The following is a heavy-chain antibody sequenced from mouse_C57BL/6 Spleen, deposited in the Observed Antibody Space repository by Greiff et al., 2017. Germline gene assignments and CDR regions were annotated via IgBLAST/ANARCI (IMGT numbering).Heavy chain of an antibody. CDR2: FYPGSGSI. V-gene: IGHV1-62-2*01. D-gene: IGHD2-5*01. CDR1: GYTFTEYP. CDR3: ARHRGAYYSNYWYFDV. Sequence: QVQPKQSGAELVKPGASVKLSCKASGYTFTEYPIHWVKQRSGHGLEWIGWFYPGSGSIKYNEKFKDKATLTADKSSSTVYMVLRRVTSEDSAVYFCARHRGAYYSNYWYFDVWGTGTTVTVSS. J-gene: IGHJ1*03.